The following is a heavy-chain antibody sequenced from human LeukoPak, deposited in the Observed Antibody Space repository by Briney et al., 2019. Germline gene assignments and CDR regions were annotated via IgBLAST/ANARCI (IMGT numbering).Heavy chain of an antibody. J-gene: IGHJ6*03. CDR1: GFTFEHFG. D-gene: IGHD3-3*01. CDR2: IKQDGSEK. CDR3: ARRTGYYDYYYYYMDV. V-gene: IGHV3-7*01. Sequence: PGGSLRLSCAASGFTFEHFGMSWVRQAPGKGLEWVANIKQDGSEKYYVDSVKGRFTISRDNAKNSLYLQMNSLRAEDTAVYYCARRTGYYDYYYYYMDVWGKGTTVTVSS.